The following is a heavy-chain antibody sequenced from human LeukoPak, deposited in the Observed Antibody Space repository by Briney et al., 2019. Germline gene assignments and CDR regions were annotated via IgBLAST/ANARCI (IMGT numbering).Heavy chain of an antibody. CDR1: GGSLESYY. CDR2: IYTSGST. CDR3: ASTTYYYDSSGYYFLDF. D-gene: IGHD3-22*01. Sequence: SETLSLTCTVSGGSLESYYWSWIRQPAGKGLEWIGRIYTSGSTNYNPSLKSRVTMSVDTSKNQFSLKLSSVTAADTAVYYCASTTYYYDSSGYYFLDFWGQGTLVTDSS. J-gene: IGHJ4*02. V-gene: IGHV4-4*07.